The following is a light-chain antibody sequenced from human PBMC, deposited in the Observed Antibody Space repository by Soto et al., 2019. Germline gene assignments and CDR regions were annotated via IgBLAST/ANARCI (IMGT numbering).Light chain of an antibody. CDR1: QDISNY. J-gene: IGKJ5*01. CDR3: QQYDNPPIK. Sequence: DTQMTQSPSALSSSVGDRVTITCQESQDISNYLNWYQQKPGKAPKLLIYDASNLETGVPSRFSASGSGTDFTFTISSLQPEDIATYYCQQYDNPPIKFGQGTRLE. CDR2: DAS. V-gene: IGKV1-33*01.